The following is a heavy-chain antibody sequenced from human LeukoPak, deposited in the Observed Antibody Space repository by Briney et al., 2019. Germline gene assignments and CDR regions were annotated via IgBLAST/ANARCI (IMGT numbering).Heavy chain of an antibody. D-gene: IGHD2-2*01. CDR3: ASREGCSSTSCYARGRAFDI. CDR2: IYSGGST. Sequence: GGSLRLSCAASGFTVSSNYMSWVRQAPGKGLEWVSVIYSGGSTYYADSVKGRFTISRDNSKNTLYPQMNSLRAEDTAVYYCASREGCSSTSCYARGRAFDIWGQGTMVTVSS. CDR1: GFTVSSNY. V-gene: IGHV3-66*01. J-gene: IGHJ3*02.